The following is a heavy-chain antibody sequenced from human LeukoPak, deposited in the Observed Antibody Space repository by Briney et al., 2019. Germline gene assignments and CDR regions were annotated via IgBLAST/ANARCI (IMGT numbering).Heavy chain of an antibody. V-gene: IGHV4-39*07. CDR3: ARAGKTYYYDSSGHLLGY. CDR1: GGSFGSSPYY. D-gene: IGHD3-22*01. Sequence: SETLSLTCTVSGGSFGSSPYYWGWIRQPPGKGLEYIGIISYSGRTYYSPSLKSRVTISVDTSKNQFSLKVNSVTAADTAVYYCARAGKTYYYDSSGHLLGYWGQGTLVTVSS. CDR2: ISYSGRT. J-gene: IGHJ4*02.